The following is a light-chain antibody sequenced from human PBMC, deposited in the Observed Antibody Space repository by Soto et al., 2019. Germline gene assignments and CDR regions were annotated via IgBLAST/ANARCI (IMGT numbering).Light chain of an antibody. V-gene: IGKV1-39*01. CDR1: QSIGTY. Sequence: DIQMTQSPSSLPASVGDRISITCRASQSIGTYLSWYQQKPGKAPKLLIYGASKLQSGVPSRFSGSGSETGFTHTISSLQPEDYATYYCQQSYSAPRTFGQGTKVEIK. CDR3: QQSYSAPRT. J-gene: IGKJ2*01. CDR2: GAS.